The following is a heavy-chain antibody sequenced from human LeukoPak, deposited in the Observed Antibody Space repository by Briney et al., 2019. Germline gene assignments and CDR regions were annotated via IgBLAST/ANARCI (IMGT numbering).Heavy chain of an antibody. V-gene: IGHV1-24*01. J-gene: IGHJ6*02. CDR3: ATGIAAAGIGYGMDV. CDR2: FDPEDGET. CDR1: GYTLTELS. Sequence: ASVKVSCKVSGYTLTELSMHWVRQAPGKGLEWMGGFDPEDGETIYAQKFQGRVTITEDTSTDTAYMELSSLRSEDTAVYYCATGIAAAGIGYGMDVWGQGTTVTVSS. D-gene: IGHD6-13*01.